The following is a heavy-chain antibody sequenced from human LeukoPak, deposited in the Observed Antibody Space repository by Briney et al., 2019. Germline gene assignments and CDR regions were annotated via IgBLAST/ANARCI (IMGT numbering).Heavy chain of an antibody. CDR1: GYTFTSYY. J-gene: IGHJ5*02. V-gene: IGHV1-46*03. CDR3: ARGGNLGYCSSTSCLTNWFDP. D-gene: IGHD2-2*01. Sequence: GASVKVSCKASGYTFTSYYMHWVRQAPGQGLEWMGIINPSGGSTSYAQKFQGRVTMTRDTSTSTVYMELSSLRSEDTAVYYCARGGNLGYCSSTSCLTNWFDPWGQGTLVTVSS. CDR2: INPSGGST.